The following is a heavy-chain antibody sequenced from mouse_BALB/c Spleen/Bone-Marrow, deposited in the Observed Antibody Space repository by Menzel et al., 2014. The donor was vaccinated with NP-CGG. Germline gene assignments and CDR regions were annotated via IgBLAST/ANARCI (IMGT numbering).Heavy chain of an antibody. CDR3: ARGYSSSPVFAY. CDR2: INPSTGYT. Sequence: QVQLQQSGAELAKPGASVKMSCRASGYTFTSYWMHWVKQRPGQGLEWIGYINPSTGYTEYNQKFKDKATLTADKSSNTAYMQLSSLTSEDSAVYYCARGYSSSPVFAYWGQGTLVTVSP. D-gene: IGHD1-1*01. V-gene: IGHV1-7*01. CDR1: GYTFTSYW. J-gene: IGHJ3*01.